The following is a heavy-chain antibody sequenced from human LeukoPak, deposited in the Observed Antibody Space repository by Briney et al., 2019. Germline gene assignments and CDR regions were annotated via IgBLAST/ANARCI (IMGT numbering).Heavy chain of an antibody. D-gene: IGHD3-10*01. CDR3: ARKITMVRGVILDY. Sequence: ASVKVSCKASGYTFTGYYMHWVRQALGQGLEWMGWINPNSGGTNYAQKFQGRVTMTRDTSISTAYMELSRLRSDDTAVYYCARKITMVRGVILDYWGQGTLVTVSS. V-gene: IGHV1-2*02. CDR1: GYTFTGYY. CDR2: INPNSGGT. J-gene: IGHJ4*02.